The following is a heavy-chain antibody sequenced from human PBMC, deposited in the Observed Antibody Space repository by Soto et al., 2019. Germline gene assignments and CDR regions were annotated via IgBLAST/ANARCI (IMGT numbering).Heavy chain of an antibody. CDR1: GFIFSAYG. Sequence: GGSLRLSLAASGFIFSAYGMPWVRQAPGKGLQWVAFISYDGSNKDYTDSVKGRFTISRDNSKNTLYLQMYSLRAEETAVYYCARDYGGSSWSKYNWFDPWGQGTLVTVSS. V-gene: IGHV3-33*05. D-gene: IGHD6-13*01. CDR2: ISYDGSNK. J-gene: IGHJ5*02. CDR3: ARDYGGSSWSKYNWFDP.